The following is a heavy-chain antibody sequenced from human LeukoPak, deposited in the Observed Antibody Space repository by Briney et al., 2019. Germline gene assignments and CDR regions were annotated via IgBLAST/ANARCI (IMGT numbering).Heavy chain of an antibody. D-gene: IGHD3-22*01. CDR3: ARRAGDYSHPYDY. Sequence: GGSLRLSCTVSGFTVSGNSMSWVRQAPGKGLEWVSFIYSGGNTHYSDSVKGRFTISRDNSKNTLYLQTNSLRAEDTAVYYCARRAGDYSHPYDYWGQGTLVTVSS. CDR2: IYSGGNT. CDR1: GFTVSGNS. J-gene: IGHJ4*02. V-gene: IGHV3-53*01.